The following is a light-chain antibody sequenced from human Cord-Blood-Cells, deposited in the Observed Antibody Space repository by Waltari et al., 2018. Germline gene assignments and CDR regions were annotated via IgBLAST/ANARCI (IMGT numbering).Light chain of an antibody. CDR3: QQYNSYLFT. CDR1: QRISSW. V-gene: IGKV1-5*03. Sequence: DIQLPQTPSTPSASVGDRVPITCRACQRISSWLAWYPHNTGKAPKLLIYKASSLESGVPSRFSGSGSGTEFTLTISSLQPDDFATYYCQQYNSYLFTFGPGTKVDIK. CDR2: KAS. J-gene: IGKJ3*01.